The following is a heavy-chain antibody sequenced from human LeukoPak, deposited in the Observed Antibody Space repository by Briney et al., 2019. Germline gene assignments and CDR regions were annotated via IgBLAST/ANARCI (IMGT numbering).Heavy chain of an antibody. CDR1: GGSFSGYY. J-gene: IGHJ4*02. V-gene: IGHV4-59*01. CDR3: AGVGYYGSGSYSPDY. CDR2: IYYSGST. Sequence: SETLSLTCAVYGGSFSGYYWSWIRQPPGKGLEWIGYIYYSGSTNYNPSLKSRVTISVDTSKNQFSLKLSSVTAADTAVYYCAGVGYYGSGSYSPDYWGQGTLVTVSS. D-gene: IGHD3-10*01.